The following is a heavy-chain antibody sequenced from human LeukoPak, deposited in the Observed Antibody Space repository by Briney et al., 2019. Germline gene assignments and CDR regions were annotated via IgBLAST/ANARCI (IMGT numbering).Heavy chain of an antibody. Sequence: ASVKVPFKALGYTFTDHYFHWLRPAPGQGIEWMGWIHPGRGDTNIAQKFQGRVSLTRDMSISTAYMELSRLTSDDTAVYYCARDHTWGPDYWGEGNLVSVSS. D-gene: IGHD3-16*01. V-gene: IGHV1-2*02. J-gene: IGHJ4*02. CDR1: GYTFTDHY. CDR3: ARDHTWGPDY. CDR2: IHPGRGDT.